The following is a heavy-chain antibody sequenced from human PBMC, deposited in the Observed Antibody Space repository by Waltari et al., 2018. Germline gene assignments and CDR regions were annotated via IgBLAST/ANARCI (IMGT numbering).Heavy chain of an antibody. J-gene: IGHJ4*02. CDR2: ISSSSSYI. V-gene: IGHV3-21*01. Sequence: EVQLVESGGGLVKPGGSLRLSCAASGFTFSSYSMNWVRQAPGKGLDVVSSISSSSSYIYYADSVKGRFTISRDNAKNSLYLQMNSLRAEETAVYYCARETDGYSSGWYGFFDYWGQGTLVTVSS. D-gene: IGHD6-19*01. CDR3: ARETDGYSSGWYGFFDY. CDR1: GFTFSSYS.